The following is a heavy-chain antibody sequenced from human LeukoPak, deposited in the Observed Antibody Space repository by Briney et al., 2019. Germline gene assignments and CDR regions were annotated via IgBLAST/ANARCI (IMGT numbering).Heavy chain of an antibody. CDR2: IYHSGST. CDR1: HYSISSNYY. D-gene: IGHD3-10*01. CDR3: ARDNTMVRGVISYYYYGMDV. Sequence: PSETLSLTCTVSHYSISSNYYWGWIRQPPGKGLEWIGSIYHSGSTYYNPSLKSRVTISVDTSKNQFSLKLTSVTAADTAVYYCARDNTMVRGVISYYYYGMDVWGQGTTVTVSS. J-gene: IGHJ6*02. V-gene: IGHV4-38-2*02.